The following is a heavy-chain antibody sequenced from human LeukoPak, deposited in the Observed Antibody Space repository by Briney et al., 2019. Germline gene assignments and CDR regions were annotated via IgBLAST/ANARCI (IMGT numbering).Heavy chain of an antibody. CDR2: INHNGNVN. D-gene: IGHD3-16*01. V-gene: IGHV3-7*03. CDR3: ARGGGLDV. J-gene: IGHJ6*02. Sequence: GGSLRLSCAASGFTFSSYWMNWARQAPGKGLEWVASINHNGNVNYYVDSVKGRFTISRDNAKNSLYLQMSNLRAEDTAVYFWARGGGLDVWGQGATVTVSS. CDR1: GFTFSSYW.